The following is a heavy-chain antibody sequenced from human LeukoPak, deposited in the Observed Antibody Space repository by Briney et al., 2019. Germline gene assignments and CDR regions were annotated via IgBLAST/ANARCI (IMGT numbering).Heavy chain of an antibody. Sequence: PGGSLRLSCAASGFTFSSYGMHWVRQAPGKGLEWVAVIWYDGSNKYYADSVKSRFTISRDNSKNTLDLQMNSLRAEDTAVYYCARDRSHDFWSGYSTPDYWGQGTLVTVSS. D-gene: IGHD3-3*01. J-gene: IGHJ4*02. CDR2: IWYDGSNK. CDR3: ARDRSHDFWSGYSTPDY. V-gene: IGHV3-33*01. CDR1: GFTFSSYG.